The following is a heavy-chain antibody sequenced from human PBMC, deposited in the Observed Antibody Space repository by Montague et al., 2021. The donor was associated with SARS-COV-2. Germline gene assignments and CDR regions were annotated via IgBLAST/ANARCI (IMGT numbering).Heavy chain of an antibody. D-gene: IGHD2-15*01. V-gene: IGHV3-74*01. CDR3: VRDFSNSFKWFDP. CDR2: IRADGTTT. J-gene: IGHJ5*01. CDR1: GFTFSAYW. Sequence: SLRLSCAASGFTFSAYWMHWVRQAPGQGLEWVARIRADGTTTNYADSVKGRFTISRDNAKDTLYLHMTTLTAEDTAVYYCVRDFSNSFKWFDPWGQGTLVTVSS.